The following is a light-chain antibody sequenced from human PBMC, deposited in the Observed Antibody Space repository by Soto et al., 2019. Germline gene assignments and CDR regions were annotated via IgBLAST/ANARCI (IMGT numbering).Light chain of an antibody. V-gene: IGKV3-20*01. CDR2: GVS. CDR1: QSVSSGH. J-gene: IGKJ1*01. CDR3: QQYGHSLWT. Sequence: DIVLTQSPGTLSLSPGERASLSCRASQSVSSGHLAWYQQKPGQAPRLLIYGVSSRATGIPDRFSGSGSGTDFTLTISRLEPEDYAVYYCQQYGHSLWTFGQGTKVDIK.